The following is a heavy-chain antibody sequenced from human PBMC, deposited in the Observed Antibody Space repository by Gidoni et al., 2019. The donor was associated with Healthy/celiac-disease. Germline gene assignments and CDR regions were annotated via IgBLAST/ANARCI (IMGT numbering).Heavy chain of an antibody. V-gene: IGHV3-15*01. CDR2: IKSKTDGGTT. CDR1: GFTFSNAW. D-gene: IGHD6-19*01. Sequence: EVQLVESGGGLVKPGGSLRLSCAASGFTFSNAWMSWVRQAPGKGLEWVGRIKSKTDGGTTDYAAPVKGRFTISRDDSKNTLYLQMNSLKTEDTAVYYCTSPGIAVAYTYYYYGMDVWGQGTTVTVSS. J-gene: IGHJ6*02. CDR3: TSPGIAVAYTYYYYGMDV.